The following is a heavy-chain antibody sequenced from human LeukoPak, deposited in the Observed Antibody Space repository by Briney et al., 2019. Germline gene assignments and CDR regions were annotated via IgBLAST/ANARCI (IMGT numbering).Heavy chain of an antibody. V-gene: IGHV1-2*06. CDR1: GYTFTDYY. Sequence: GASVKVSCKASGYTFTDYYIHWVRQAPGQGLEWMGRINPNSGGTNYAQKFQGRVTMTRDTSISTAYMELSRLSSDVTAVYYCATSRDRIAAAGRDEFDYWGQGTLVTVSS. CDR2: INPNSGGT. D-gene: IGHD6-13*01. J-gene: IGHJ4*02. CDR3: ATSRDRIAAAGRDEFDY.